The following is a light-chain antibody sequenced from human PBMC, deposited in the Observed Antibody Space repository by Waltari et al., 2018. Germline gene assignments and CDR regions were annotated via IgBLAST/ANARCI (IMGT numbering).Light chain of an antibody. CDR3: FLSYSGAVI. CDR1: TGPVTSGPY. CDR2: DTS. J-gene: IGLJ2*01. Sequence: QAVVPQEPSLTVSPGGTVTLTCGSSTGPVTSGPYPYWFQQKPGQAPRTLIYDTSNKHSWTPARFSGSLLGGKAALTLSGAQPEDEANYYCFLSYSGAVIFGGGTKLTVL. V-gene: IGLV7-46*01.